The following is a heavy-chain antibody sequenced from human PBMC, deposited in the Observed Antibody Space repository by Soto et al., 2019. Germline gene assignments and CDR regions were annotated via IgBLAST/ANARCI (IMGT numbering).Heavy chain of an antibody. CDR3: VREGFDSSGYYRGLDY. V-gene: IGHV3-9*01. J-gene: IGHJ4*02. CDR2: ISWNSGSI. D-gene: IGHD3-22*01. Sequence: GGSLRLSCAASGFTFDDYAVHWVRQAPGKGLEWVSGISWNSGSIGYADSVKGRFTISRDNAKNSLYLQMNSLRAEDTAVYYCVREGFDSSGYYRGLDYWGQGTLVTVS. CDR1: GFTFDDYA.